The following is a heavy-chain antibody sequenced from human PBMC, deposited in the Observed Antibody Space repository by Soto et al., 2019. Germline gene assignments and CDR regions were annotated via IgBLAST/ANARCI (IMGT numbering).Heavy chain of an antibody. CDR3: ARSLSHYYGLDV. V-gene: IGHV4-4*02. Sequence: QVQLQESGPGLVKPSGTLSLTCAVSGGSISTNNWWSWVRQPPGKGLEWIGEIYHSGSTNYNPSLQRRLTISVDNSTNQFALQLSSVPAADTAVYYCARSLSHYYGLDVWGQGTTVTVSS. CDR2: IYHSGST. CDR1: GGSISTNNW. J-gene: IGHJ6*02.